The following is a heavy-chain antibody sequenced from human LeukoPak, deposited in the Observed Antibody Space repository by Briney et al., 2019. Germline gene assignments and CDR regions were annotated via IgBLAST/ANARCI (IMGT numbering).Heavy chain of an antibody. CDR1: GFTFSSYE. CDR2: ISSSGSTI. V-gene: IGHV3-48*03. J-gene: IGHJ6*03. CDR3: ARGWELKTSYADYYYYMDV. Sequence: GGSLRLSCAASGFTFSSYEMNWVRQAPGKGLEWVSYISSSGSTIYYADSVKGRFTISRDNSKNTLYLQMNSLRAEDTAVYYCARGWELKTSYADYYYYMDVWGKGTTVTVSS. D-gene: IGHD1-26*01.